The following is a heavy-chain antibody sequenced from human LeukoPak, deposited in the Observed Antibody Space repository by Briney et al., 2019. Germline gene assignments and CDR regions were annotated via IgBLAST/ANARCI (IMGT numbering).Heavy chain of an antibody. D-gene: IGHD3-9*01. CDR2: FDPEDGET. J-gene: IGHJ2*01. CDR1: GYTLTELS. Sequence: ASVKVSCKVSGYTLTELSMHWVRQAPGKGLEWMGGFDPEDGETIYAQKFQGRVTMTEDTSTDTAYMELSSLRSEDTAVYYCATPPPFPELDILTGHWYFDLWGRGTLVTVSS. V-gene: IGHV1-24*01. CDR3: ATPPPFPELDILTGHWYFDL.